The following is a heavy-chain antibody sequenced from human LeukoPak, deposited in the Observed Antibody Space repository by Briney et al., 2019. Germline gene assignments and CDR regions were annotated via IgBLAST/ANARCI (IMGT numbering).Heavy chain of an antibody. CDR1: RFTFSSYA. CDR2: ISGSGGSA. CDR3: AKVDYYDGSGYYYDAFDI. Sequence: PGGSLRLSCAASRFTFSSYAMSWVRQAPGKGLEWVSGISGSGGSAYYADSVKGRFTISRDNSKNTLYLQVNSLRAEDTAVYYCAKVDYYDGSGYYYDAFDIWGQGAMVTVSS. D-gene: IGHD3-22*01. J-gene: IGHJ3*02. V-gene: IGHV3-23*01.